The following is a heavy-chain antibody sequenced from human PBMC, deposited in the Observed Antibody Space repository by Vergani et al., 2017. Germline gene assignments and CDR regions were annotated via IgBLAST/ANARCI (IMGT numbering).Heavy chain of an antibody. CDR1: GFTFSSYW. D-gene: IGHD3-9*01. CDR3: ARETDTGSSVSYNYYAMDV. V-gene: IGHV3-7*01. J-gene: IGHJ6*02. CDR2: IKQYGSEK. Sequence: EVQLVESGGGLVQPGGSLRLSCAASGFTFSSYWMSWVRQAPGKGLEWVANIKQYGSEKYYVDSVKGRFTISRDNAKNSLYLQMNSLRAEDTAVYYCARETDTGSSVSYNYYAMDVWGQGTTVSVSS.